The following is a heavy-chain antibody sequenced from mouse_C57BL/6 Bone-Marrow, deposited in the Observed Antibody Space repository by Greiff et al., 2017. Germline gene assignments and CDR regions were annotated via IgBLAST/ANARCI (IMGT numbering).Heavy chain of an antibody. J-gene: IGHJ1*03. D-gene: IGHD1-1*01. CDR2: IYPGDGDT. CDR1: GYAFSSSW. CDR3: ARWPSITTVDGYFDV. V-gene: IGHV1-82*01. Sequence: VQLQQSGPELVKPGASVKISCKASGYAFSSSWMNWVKQRPGKGLEWIGRIYPGDGDTNYNGKFKGKATLTADKSSSTAYMQLSSLTSEDSAVYFCARWPSITTVDGYFDVWGTGTTVTVSS.